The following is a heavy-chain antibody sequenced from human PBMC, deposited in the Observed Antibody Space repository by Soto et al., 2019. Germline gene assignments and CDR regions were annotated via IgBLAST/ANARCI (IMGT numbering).Heavy chain of an antibody. CDR3: ASLVVVTRYALGYGMEV. V-gene: IGHV1-69*12. J-gene: IGHJ6*02. D-gene: IGHD3-22*01. CDR2: IIPIFGTA. Sequence: QVQLVQSGAEVKKPGSSVKVSCKASGGTLSSYAISWVRQAPGQGLEWMGGIIPIFGTANYAQKFQGRVTITADDSTSTAYMELSSLRSEDTAVYYCASLVVVTRYALGYGMEVWGQGTTVTVSS. CDR1: GGTLSSYA.